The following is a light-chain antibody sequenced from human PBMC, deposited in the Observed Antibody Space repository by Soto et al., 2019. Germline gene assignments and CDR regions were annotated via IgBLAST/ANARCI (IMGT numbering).Light chain of an antibody. J-gene: IGKJ1*01. Sequence: DIQMTQSPSTLSASVGDRVTITCRASQSISSWLAWYQQKPGKAPKLLIYKASSLDSGVQSRFSGSGSGTEFTLTISSLQPDDFATYYCHQYNSYPTFGQGTKVEIK. V-gene: IGKV1-5*03. CDR2: KAS. CDR1: QSISSW. CDR3: HQYNSYPT.